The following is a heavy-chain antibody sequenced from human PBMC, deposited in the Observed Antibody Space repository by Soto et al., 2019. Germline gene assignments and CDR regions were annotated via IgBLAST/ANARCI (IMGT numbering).Heavy chain of an antibody. Sequence: ETLSLTCTVSGGSISSYYWRWIRQPPGKGLEWIGYIYYSGSTNYNPSLKRRVTISVDTSKNQSSLKLSPVTAADTAVYYCARGGYDFSSGLSENWFDPWGQGTLVTVSS. CDR1: GGSISSYY. CDR2: IYYSGST. CDR3: ARGGYDFSSGLSENWFDP. J-gene: IGHJ5*02. D-gene: IGHD3-3*01. V-gene: IGHV4-59*01.